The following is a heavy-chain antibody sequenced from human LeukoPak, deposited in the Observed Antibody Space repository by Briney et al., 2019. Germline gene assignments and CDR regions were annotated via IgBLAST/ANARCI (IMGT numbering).Heavy chain of an antibody. D-gene: IGHD6-13*01. Sequence: SETLSLTCAVYGGSFSGYYWSWIRQPPGKGLEWIGEINHSGSTNYNPSLKSRVTISVDTSKNQFSLKLSSVTAADTAVYYCARGSWPLGNYWGQGTLVTVSS. CDR2: INHSGST. V-gene: IGHV4-34*01. CDR3: ARGSWPLGNY. CDR1: GGSFSGYY. J-gene: IGHJ4*02.